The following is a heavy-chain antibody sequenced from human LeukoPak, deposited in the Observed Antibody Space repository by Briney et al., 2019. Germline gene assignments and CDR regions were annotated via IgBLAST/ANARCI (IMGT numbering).Heavy chain of an antibody. CDR2: IDKKDKGYATAT. CDR1: GYSFTSYW. V-gene: IGHV3-73*01. J-gene: IGHJ5*02. D-gene: IGHD1-26*01. CDR3: TRDSGTYNWFDP. Sequence: GESLKISCKGSGYSFTSYWIAWVRQSSGKGLEWVGQIDKKDKGYATATAYAASVKGRFTISRDDSINTAYLQMKSLKTEDTALYYCTRDSGTYNWFDPWGQGTLVTVSS.